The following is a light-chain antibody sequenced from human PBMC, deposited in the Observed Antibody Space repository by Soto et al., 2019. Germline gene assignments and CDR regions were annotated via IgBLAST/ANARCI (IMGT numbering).Light chain of an antibody. CDR2: EVS. J-gene: IGLJ1*01. CDR3: SSYTSSSPYV. CDR1: SSDVGGYNY. V-gene: IGLV2-14*01. Sequence: QSVLTQPASVSGSPGQSITISCTGTSSDVGGYNYVSWYQQHPGKDPKLLIYEVSNRPSGVSNSFSGSKSGNTASLTISGLQAEDEADYYCSSYTSSSPYVFGTGTKVTVL.